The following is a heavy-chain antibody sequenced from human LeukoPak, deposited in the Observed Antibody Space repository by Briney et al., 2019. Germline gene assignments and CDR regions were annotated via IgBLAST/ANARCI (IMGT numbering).Heavy chain of an antibody. CDR2: ISGSGGST. J-gene: IGHJ6*03. CDR1: GFTFSSYG. CDR3: AKVPPMSSGYYPWEVGYYYMDV. D-gene: IGHD3-22*01. V-gene: IGHV3-23*01. Sequence: PGGSLRLSCAASGFTFSSYGMSWVRQAPGKGLEWVSAISGSGGSTYYADSVKGRFTISRDNSKNTLYLQMNSLRAEDTAVYYCAKVPPMSSGYYPWEVGYYYMDVWGKGTTVTISS.